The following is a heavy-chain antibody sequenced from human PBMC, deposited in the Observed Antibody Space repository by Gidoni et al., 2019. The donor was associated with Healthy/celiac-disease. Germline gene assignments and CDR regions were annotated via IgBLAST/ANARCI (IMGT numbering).Heavy chain of an antibody. CDR2: IRSKAYGGTI. J-gene: IGHJ4*02. CDR1: GFTFGDYA. V-gene: IGHV3-49*05. Sequence: EVHLVESGGGLVTPGRSLRLSCPASGFTFGDYAMSWFRQAPGKGLEWVGFIRSKAYGGTIEYAASVKGRFTISRDDSKSIAYLQMNSLKTEDTAVYYCSREVAGAMIRLWVYYYFDYWGQGTLVTVSS. D-gene: IGHD3-16*01. CDR3: SREVAGAMIRLWVYYYFDY.